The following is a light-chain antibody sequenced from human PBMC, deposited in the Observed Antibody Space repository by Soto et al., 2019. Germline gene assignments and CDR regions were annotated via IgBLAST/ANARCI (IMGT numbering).Light chain of an antibody. Sequence: IVLTQSPVTLALSPGERAVLSCRASQSVSTSLAWYQHKPGQAPRLFIYDASKRAPGIPARFSGSGSGTDFTLTISSLEPEDIAVYYCQVRDAWLSFGQGTKVEIK. J-gene: IGKJ1*01. CDR2: DAS. CDR3: QVRDAWLS. V-gene: IGKV3-11*01. CDR1: QSVSTS.